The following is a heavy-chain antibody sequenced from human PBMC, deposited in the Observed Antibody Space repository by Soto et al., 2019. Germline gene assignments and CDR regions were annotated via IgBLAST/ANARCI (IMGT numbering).Heavy chain of an antibody. D-gene: IGHD1-1*01. CDR3: FQAKHGIQGALSVSAFLLNRSSDL. Sequence: KGLEWVSSISSSSSYIYYADSVKGRFTISRDNAKNSLYLQMNSLRAEDTAVFFFFQAKHGIQGALSVSAFLLNRSSDL. CDR2: ISSSSSYI. J-gene: IGHJ2*01. V-gene: IGHV3-21*01.